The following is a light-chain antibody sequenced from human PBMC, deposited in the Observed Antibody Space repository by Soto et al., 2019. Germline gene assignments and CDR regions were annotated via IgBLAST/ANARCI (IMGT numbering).Light chain of an antibody. Sequence: EIVLTQSPATLSSFPGDRVTLSCRASQAVNTRLAWYQHRPGQAPRLLIYLASNRAAGVPARFSGSGSGTDFTLKISRVETDDVGLYFCMQTKQLPVTFGQGTKVEIK. V-gene: IGKV3D-11*01. J-gene: IGKJ1*01. CDR2: LAS. CDR3: MQTKQLPVT. CDR1: QAVNTR.